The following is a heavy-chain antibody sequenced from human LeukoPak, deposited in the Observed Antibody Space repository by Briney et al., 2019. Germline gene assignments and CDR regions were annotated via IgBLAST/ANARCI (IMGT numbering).Heavy chain of an antibody. J-gene: IGHJ3*02. D-gene: IGHD4-23*01. CDR3: ARPTTVVTLDVAFDI. V-gene: IGHV1-69*10. CDR1: GGTFSSYA. Sequence: VKVSCKASGGTFSSYAISWVRQAPGQGLEWMGRIIPILGIANYAQKFQGRVTITADKSTSTAYMELSSLRSEDTAVYYCARPTTVVTLDVAFDIWGQGTMVTVSS. CDR2: IIPILGIA.